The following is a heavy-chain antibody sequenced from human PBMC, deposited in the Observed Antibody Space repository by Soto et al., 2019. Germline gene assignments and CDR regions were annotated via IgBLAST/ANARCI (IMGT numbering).Heavy chain of an antibody. CDR1: GFTFSSYS. CDR2: ISSSSSYI. CDR3: AREPHYYYDSSGYFAY. J-gene: IGHJ4*02. Sequence: EVQLVASGGGLVKPGGSLRLSCAASGFTFSSYSMNWVRQAPGKGLEWVSSISSSSSYIYYADSVKGRFTISRDNAKNSLYLQMNSLRAEDTAVYYCAREPHYYYDSSGYFAYWGQGTLVTVSS. V-gene: IGHV3-21*01. D-gene: IGHD3-22*01.